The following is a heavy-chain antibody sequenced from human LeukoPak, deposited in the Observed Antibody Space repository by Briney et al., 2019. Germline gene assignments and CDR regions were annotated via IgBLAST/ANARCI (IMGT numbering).Heavy chain of an antibody. V-gene: IGHV3-30*18. CDR2: ISYDGSNK. CDR3: AKDRDYGDRVNWFDP. D-gene: IGHD4-17*01. CDR1: GFTFSSYG. J-gene: IGHJ5*02. Sequence: GRSLRLSCAASGFTFSSYGMHWVRQAPGKGLEWVAVISYDGSNKYYADSVKGRFTISRDNSKNTLYLQMNSLRAEDTAVYYCAKDRDYGDRVNWFDPWGQGTLVTASS.